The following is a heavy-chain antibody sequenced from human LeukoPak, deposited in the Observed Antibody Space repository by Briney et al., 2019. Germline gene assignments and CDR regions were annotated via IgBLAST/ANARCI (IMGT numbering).Heavy chain of an antibody. Sequence: SETLSLTCTVSGGSISSGGYYWSWIRQHPGKGLEWIGYIYYSGSTYYNPSLKSRVTISVDTSKNQFSLKLSSVTAEDTAVYYCARDLEYSSGWYGGDIDYWGQGTLVTVSS. D-gene: IGHD6-19*01. CDR3: ARDLEYSSGWYGGDIDY. CDR1: GGSISSGGYY. V-gene: IGHV4-31*03. J-gene: IGHJ4*02. CDR2: IYYSGST.